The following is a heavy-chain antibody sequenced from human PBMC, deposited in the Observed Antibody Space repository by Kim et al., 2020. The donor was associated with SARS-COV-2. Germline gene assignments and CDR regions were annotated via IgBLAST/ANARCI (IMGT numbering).Heavy chain of an antibody. Sequence: SETLSLTCTVSGGSISSSSYYWGWIRQPPGKGLEWIGSIYYSGSTYYNPSLKSRVTISVDTSKNQFSLKLSSVTAADTAVYYCARHEIVVVTFDYWGQGTLVTVSS. D-gene: IGHD3-22*01. J-gene: IGHJ4*02. CDR1: GGSISSSSYY. CDR3: ARHEIVVVTFDY. CDR2: IYYSGST. V-gene: IGHV4-39*01.